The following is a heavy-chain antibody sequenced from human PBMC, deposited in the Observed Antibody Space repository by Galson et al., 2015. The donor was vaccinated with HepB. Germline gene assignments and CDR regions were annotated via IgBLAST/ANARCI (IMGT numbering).Heavy chain of an antibody. D-gene: IGHD3-10*01. CDR2: FDPEDGET. V-gene: IGHV1-24*01. CDR1: GYTLTELS. CDR3: ATDLASGSYYKEVFDY. Sequence: SVKVSCKVSGYTLTELSMHWVRQAPGKGLEWMGGFDPEDGETIYAQKFQGRVTMTEDTSTDTAYMELSSLRSEDTAVYYCATDLASGSYYKEVFDYWGQGTLVTVSS. J-gene: IGHJ4*02.